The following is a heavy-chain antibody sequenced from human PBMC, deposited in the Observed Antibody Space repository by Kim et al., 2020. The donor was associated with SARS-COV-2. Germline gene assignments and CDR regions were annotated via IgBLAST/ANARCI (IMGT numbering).Heavy chain of an antibody. CDR2: IYYSGTT. J-gene: IGHJ3*01. CDR3: ARDQSLGGGTVGAFDG. Sequence: SETLSLTCTVSGGSISSGDSYWIWIRQPPGKGLEWIGYIYYSGTTYYNPSLKSRVSMSVDTSKNQFSLRLSAVTAADTAVYYCARDQSLGGGTVGAFDG. V-gene: IGHV4-30-4*01. D-gene: IGHD1-26*01. CDR1: GGSISSGDSY.